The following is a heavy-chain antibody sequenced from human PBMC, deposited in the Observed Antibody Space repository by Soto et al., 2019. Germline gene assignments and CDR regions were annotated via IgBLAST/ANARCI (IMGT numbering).Heavy chain of an antibody. V-gene: IGHV3-23*01. J-gene: IGHJ4*02. CDR1: GLTFSNYA. D-gene: IGHD6-19*01. CDR2: MSGSSSTT. CDR3: ARDERIAVAGTDN. Sequence: EVRLLESGGGLVKPGGSLRLSCATSGLTFSNYAMSWVRQAPGGGLEWVSSMSGSSSTTYYADSVRGRFTISRDGSKNTLYLQMNSLRAEDTALYYCARDERIAVAGTDNWGQGILVTVTS.